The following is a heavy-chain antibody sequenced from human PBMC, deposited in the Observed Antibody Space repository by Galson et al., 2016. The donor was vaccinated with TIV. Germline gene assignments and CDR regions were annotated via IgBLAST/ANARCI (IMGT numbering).Heavy chain of an antibody. CDR1: GFSFSSYW. D-gene: IGHD3-10*01. Sequence: SLRLSCAASGFSFSSYWMTWVRQAPGKGLEWVANIKRDYSEKYYVDSVKGRFTISRDNAKNSLYLQMNSLTAEDTAVYYCTRQLLSESSVGFDIWGQGTLVTVSS. V-gene: IGHV3-7*01. CDR2: IKRDYSEK. CDR3: TRQLLSESSVGFDI. J-gene: IGHJ3*02.